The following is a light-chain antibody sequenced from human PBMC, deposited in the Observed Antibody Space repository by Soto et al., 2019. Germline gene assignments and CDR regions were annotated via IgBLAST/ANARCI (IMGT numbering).Light chain of an antibody. CDR1: QSVSSSY. J-gene: IGKJ5*01. CDR3: QQYVSSSIT. V-gene: IGKV3-20*01. CDR2: GAS. Sequence: EIVLTQSPGTLSLSPGERATLSCRASQSVSSSYLAWYQQKPGQAPRLLIYGASSRATVIPDRFSGSGSGTDFTLTISRLEPEDFAVYYCQQYVSSSITFGQGTRLEIK.